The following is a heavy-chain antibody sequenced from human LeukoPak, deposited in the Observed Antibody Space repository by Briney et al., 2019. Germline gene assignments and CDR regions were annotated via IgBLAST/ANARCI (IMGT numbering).Heavy chain of an antibody. CDR3: ATDQRYAFDY. J-gene: IGHJ4*02. V-gene: IGHV3-48*02. D-gene: IGHD3-9*01. CDR1: GFSFSDYP. Sequence: GGSLRLSCATSGFSFSDYPMNWVRQAPGKGLEWISNIRTTAEGAKYAYYADSVKGRVTISRDDGKNTLYLHMNSLRDDDTAVYYCATDQRYAFDYWGQGILVTVSS. CDR2: IRTTAEGAKYA.